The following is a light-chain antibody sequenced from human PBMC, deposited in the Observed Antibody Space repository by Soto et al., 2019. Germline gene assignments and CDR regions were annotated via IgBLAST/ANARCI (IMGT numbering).Light chain of an antibody. V-gene: IGKV1-9*01. CDR1: QDFSNY. J-gene: IGKJ4*01. CDR3: KTLNSLNLT. Sequence: IRWTQSPSFLSASIGDRFTITCRASQDFSNYLAWYQKKPGEAPKLLIYVASNLHSGLPSRFSGSGSGTELTITISSMQPEDFETYYCKTLNSLNLTSGGGTKVDIK. CDR2: VAS.